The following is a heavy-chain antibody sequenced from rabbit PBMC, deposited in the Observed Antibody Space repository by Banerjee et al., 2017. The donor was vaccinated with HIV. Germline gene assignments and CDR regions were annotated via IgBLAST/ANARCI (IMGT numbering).Heavy chain of an antibody. CDR2: INTSSGNT. CDR3: ARDLAGVMGGNFGL. CDR1: GFSFSSSYY. Sequence: QSLEESGGDLVKPGASLTLTCTASGFSFSSSYYMCWVRQAPGKGLEWIACINTSSGNTVYASWAKGRFTISKTSSTTVTLQMTSLTAADTATYFCARDLAGVMGGNFGLWGPGTL. D-gene: IGHD4-1*01. V-gene: IGHV1S40*01. J-gene: IGHJ4*01.